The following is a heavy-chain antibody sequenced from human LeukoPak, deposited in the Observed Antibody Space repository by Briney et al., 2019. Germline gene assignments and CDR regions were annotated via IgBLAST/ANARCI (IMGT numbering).Heavy chain of an antibody. Sequence: PGGSLRLSCAASGFTLSDYYMSWIRQAPGKGLEWISYVSSSGYTIYYADSVKGRFTISRDNAKNSLYLQMNSLRAEDTAIYYCARCGSGWYQVDYWGQGTLVTVSS. CDR2: VSSSGYTI. V-gene: IGHV3-11*01. D-gene: IGHD6-19*01. CDR1: GFTLSDYY. CDR3: ARCGSGWYQVDY. J-gene: IGHJ4*02.